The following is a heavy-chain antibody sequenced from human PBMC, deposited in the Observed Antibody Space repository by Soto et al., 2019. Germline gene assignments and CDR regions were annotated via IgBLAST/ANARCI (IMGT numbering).Heavy chain of an antibody. J-gene: IGHJ5*02. Sequence: SGPTLVKPTQTLTLTCTFSGFSLSTSGVGVGWIRQPPGKALEWLALIYWDDDKRYSPSLKSRLTITKDTSKNQVVLTMTNMDPVDTATYYCAHCRSLYYYGSGSSRNWFDPWGQGTLVTVSS. V-gene: IGHV2-5*02. CDR1: GFSLSTSGVG. CDR3: AHCRSLYYYGSGSSRNWFDP. CDR2: IYWDDDK. D-gene: IGHD3-10*01.